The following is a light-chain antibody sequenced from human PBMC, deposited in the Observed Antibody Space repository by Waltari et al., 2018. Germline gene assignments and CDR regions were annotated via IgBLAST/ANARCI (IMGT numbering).Light chain of an antibody. CDR1: ASNIGGNV. CDR2: RND. J-gene: IGLJ3*02. Sequence: QSVLTQPPSASGTPGQRVTISCSGRASNIGGNVVNWYQQFPGTAPKLVIYRNDQRPSGVPDRCSGAKSGTSASLAISGLQSEDEADYYYAAWDDSPNGHWVFGGGTKVTVL. V-gene: IGLV1-44*01. CDR3: AAWDDSPNGHWV.